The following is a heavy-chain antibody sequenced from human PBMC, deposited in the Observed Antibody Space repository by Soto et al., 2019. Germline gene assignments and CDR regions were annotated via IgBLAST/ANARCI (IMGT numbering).Heavy chain of an antibody. V-gene: IGHV3-53*01. CDR1: GFTFTGHD. CDR2: IYSGGRT. J-gene: IGHJ3*01. D-gene: IGHD3-22*01. CDR3: ATRPLLPGAP. Sequence: EVQLVESGGGLIQPGGSLRLSCAASGFTFTGHDMNWVRQAPGKGLEWVSLIYSGGRTYYADSVTGRFTISRDNAKNTLYLQMSSLRAEDTAVYYCATRPLLPGAPWGQGTMVTVSS.